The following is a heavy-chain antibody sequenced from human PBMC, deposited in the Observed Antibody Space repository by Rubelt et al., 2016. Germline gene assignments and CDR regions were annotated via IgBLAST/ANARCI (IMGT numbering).Heavy chain of an antibody. CDR3: ARDGTAMGLHYSDY. CDR2: VIHSGTT. CDR1: GGSFRGYY. D-gene: IGHD5-18*01. Sequence: QVPLQQWGAGVLKSSETLSLTCAVYGGSFRGYYWNWIRKSPGKGLQWIGEVIHSGTTNYDPSFKSRVTMSVDTSKNQFSLRLSSVTAADTAFYYCARDGTAMGLHYSDYWGQGTLVTVSS. J-gene: IGHJ4*02. V-gene: IGHV4-34*02.